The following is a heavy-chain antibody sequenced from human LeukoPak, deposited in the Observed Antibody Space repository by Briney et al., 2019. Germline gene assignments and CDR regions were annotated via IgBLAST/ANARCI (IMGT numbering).Heavy chain of an antibody. CDR1: GFTFSSDW. Sequence: GGSLRLSCAASGFTFSSDWMHVVRQASGKGLEWVSRTNADGTSTIYAESVKGRFTISRDNAKNTLYLQMNSLRAEDTAVYYCARDSHGGVDYWGQGTLVTVSS. CDR2: TNADGTST. J-gene: IGHJ4*02. D-gene: IGHD3-10*01. V-gene: IGHV3-74*01. CDR3: ARDSHGGVDY.